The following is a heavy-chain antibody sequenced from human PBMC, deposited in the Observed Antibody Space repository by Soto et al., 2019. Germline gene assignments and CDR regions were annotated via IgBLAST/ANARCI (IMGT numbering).Heavy chain of an antibody. Sequence: SQTLSLTCTVSDGSMSSYYWTWIRQSPGAGLQWIGYIYYSASTTYNPFLNSRVTISVLTSNNQFSLKLGSVTAADTAVYYCARAWGGFFFYGMDVWGRGTTVTVSS. CDR2: IYYSAST. CDR1: DGSMSSYY. J-gene: IGHJ6*02. V-gene: IGHV4-59*01. CDR3: ARAWGGFFFYGMDV. D-gene: IGHD5-12*01.